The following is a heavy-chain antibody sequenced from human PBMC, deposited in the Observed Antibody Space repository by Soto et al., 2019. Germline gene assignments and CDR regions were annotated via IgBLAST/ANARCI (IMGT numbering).Heavy chain of an antibody. D-gene: IGHD4-17*01. Sequence: GWSLRLSCAASGFTFSSYSMNWVRQAPGKGLEWVSCISSSSSTIYYADSVKGRFTISRDNAKNSLYLQMNSLRAEDTAVYYCARNQDYGHHIPFDYSGQETLVIVSS. V-gene: IGHV3-48*01. CDR1: GFTFSSYS. CDR2: ISSSSSTI. J-gene: IGHJ4*02. CDR3: ARNQDYGHHIPFDY.